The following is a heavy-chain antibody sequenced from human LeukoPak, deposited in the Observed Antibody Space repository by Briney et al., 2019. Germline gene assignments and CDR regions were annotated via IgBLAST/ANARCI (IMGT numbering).Heavy chain of an antibody. V-gene: IGHV3-74*01. J-gene: IGHJ5*02. CDR3: VRGKSSGWFDG. CDR1: GFTFSSYW. D-gene: IGHD3-22*01. CDR2: INSDGSTT. Sequence: PGGSLRLSCAASGFTFSSYWMHWVRQAPGKGLVWVSRINSDGSTTTYADSVKGRFTVSRDNAENTLYLQMNSLRAEDTAVYYCVRGKSSGWFDGWGQGTLVTVSS.